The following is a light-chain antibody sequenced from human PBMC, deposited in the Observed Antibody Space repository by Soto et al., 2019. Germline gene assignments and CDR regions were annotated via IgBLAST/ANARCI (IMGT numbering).Light chain of an antibody. V-gene: IGKV1-39*01. CDR3: QQSYSIPRT. CDR2: AAS. Sequence: VSVYKGDRVNXTCRASQSISSWLAWYQQKPGKAPKLLIYAASILKSGVPSRFSGSGSGTDFTLTISSLQPEDFAPYYCQQSYSIPRTF. CDR1: QSISSW. J-gene: IGKJ1*01.